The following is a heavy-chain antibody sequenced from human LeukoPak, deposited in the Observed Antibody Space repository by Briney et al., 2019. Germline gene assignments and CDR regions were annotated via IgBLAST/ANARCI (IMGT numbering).Heavy chain of an antibody. CDR3: AEASTPDPLDDDAFDI. Sequence: QSGGSLRLSCAASGFTFDDYAMHWVRQAPGKGLEWVSGISWNSGSIGYADSVKGRFTISRDNAKNSLYLQMNSLRAEDTALYYCAEASTPDPLDDDAFDIWGQGTMVTVSS. D-gene: IGHD2-15*01. J-gene: IGHJ3*02. CDR1: GFTFDDYA. CDR2: ISWNSGSI. V-gene: IGHV3-9*01.